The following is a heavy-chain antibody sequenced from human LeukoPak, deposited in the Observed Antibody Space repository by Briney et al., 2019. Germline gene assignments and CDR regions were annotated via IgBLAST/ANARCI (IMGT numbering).Heavy chain of an antibody. CDR2: ISSSSSYI. V-gene: IGHV3-21*01. CDR1: GFTFSRYS. D-gene: IGHD3-9*01. Sequence: GGSLRLSCAASGFTFSRYSMNWVRQAPGKGLEWVSSISSSSSYIYYADSVKGRFTISRVNAKNSLYLQMNSLRAEDTAVYYCARDQNDILTGYFTPMSNDAFDIWGQGTMVTVSS. CDR3: ARDQNDILTGYFTPMSNDAFDI. J-gene: IGHJ3*02.